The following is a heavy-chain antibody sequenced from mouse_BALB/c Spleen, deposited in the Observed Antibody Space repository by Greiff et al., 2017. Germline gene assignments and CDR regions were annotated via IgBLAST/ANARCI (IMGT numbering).Heavy chain of an antibody. CDR3: ARDRYDERRYFDV. D-gene: IGHD2-14*01. V-gene: IGHV2-9*02. CDR2: IWAGGST. J-gene: IGHJ1*01. Sequence: QVQLQQSGPGLVAPSQSLSITCTVSGFSLTSYGVHWVRQPPGKGLEWLGVIWAGGSTNYNSALMSRLSISKDNSKSQVFLKMNSLQTDDTAMYYCARDRYDERRYFDVWGAGTTVTVSS. CDR1: GFSLTSYG.